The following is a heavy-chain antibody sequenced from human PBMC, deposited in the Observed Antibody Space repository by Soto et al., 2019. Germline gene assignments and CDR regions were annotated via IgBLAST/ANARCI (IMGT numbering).Heavy chain of an antibody. D-gene: IGHD5-18*01. Sequence: VSGHTLVNPTETPTLTCTFSGFSLTTTGVYVTWIRQPPGTALEWLALIDWDDTKYYNKSLTTRLTVSKDISKHQVALTMTTMDLVDTATYCCARTRNNERIHHQFYSGTDVWRPGTTVTVSS. CDR1: GFSLTTTGVY. CDR2: IDWDDTK. J-gene: IGHJ6*02. V-gene: IGHV2-70*01. CDR3: ARTRNNERIHHQFYSGTDV.